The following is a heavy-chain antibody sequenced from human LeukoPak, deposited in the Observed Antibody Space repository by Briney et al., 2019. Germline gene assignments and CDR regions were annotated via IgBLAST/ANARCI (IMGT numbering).Heavy chain of an antibody. Sequence: GRTLRLSCAASGFTFSSYGMHWVRQAPGKGLEGVAVLWYDGSNKKYADSVKGRFPISRDNSKNTLYLQMNSLRAEDAAVYYCARGLIYYDSSGYYALGYWGQGTLVTVSS. J-gene: IGHJ4*02. D-gene: IGHD3-22*01. CDR1: GFTFSSYG. CDR2: LWYDGSNK. CDR3: ARGLIYYDSSGYYALGY. V-gene: IGHV3-33*01.